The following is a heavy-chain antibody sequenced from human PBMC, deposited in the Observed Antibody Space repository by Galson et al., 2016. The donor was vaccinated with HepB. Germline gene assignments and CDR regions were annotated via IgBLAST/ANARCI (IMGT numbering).Heavy chain of an antibody. D-gene: IGHD2-8*02. V-gene: IGHV4-31*03. CDR2: ISYSGST. J-gene: IGHJ6*02. CDR1: GGSISSGYYY. Sequence: TLSLTCTVSGGSISSGYYYWSWIRQLPGKGLEWIGYISYSGSTDYNPSLQSRVTISADTSKNQLSLMLSSVTAANTAVYFCARDHCTGGVCYSSPWYYGMDVWGQGTTVTLSS. CDR3: ARDHCTGGVCYSSPWYYGMDV.